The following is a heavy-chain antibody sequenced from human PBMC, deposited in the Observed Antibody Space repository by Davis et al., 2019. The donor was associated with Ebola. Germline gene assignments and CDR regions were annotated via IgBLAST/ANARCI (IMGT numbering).Heavy chain of an antibody. CDR2: INPSGGST. D-gene: IGHD3-10*01. V-gene: IGHV1-46*01. Sequence: ASVKVSCKASGYTFTSYYMHWVRQAPGQGLEWMGIINPSGGSTSYAQKFQGRVTMTTDTSTSTAYMELRSLRSDDTAVYYCARGRGSGIYYYYGMDVWGQGTTVTVSS. CDR1: GYTFTSYY. J-gene: IGHJ6*02. CDR3: ARGRGSGIYYYYGMDV.